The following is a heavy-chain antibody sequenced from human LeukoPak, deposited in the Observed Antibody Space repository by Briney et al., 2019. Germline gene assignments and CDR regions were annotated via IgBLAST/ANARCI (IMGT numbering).Heavy chain of an antibody. CDR2: IKSKSDGGTT. J-gene: IGHJ3*01. CDR3: TTDLISLIVVVPTEAFGV. CDR1: VFSFANAW. V-gene: IGHV3-15*01. Sequence: GGSLRLSCAASVFSFANAWMSWVRQAPGKGLEWVGRIKSKSDGGTTDYAAPVKGRFTISRDDSKNTLYLQMNSLRTEDTAVYYCTTDLISLIVVVPTEAFGVWGQGTMVTVSS. D-gene: IGHD3-22*01.